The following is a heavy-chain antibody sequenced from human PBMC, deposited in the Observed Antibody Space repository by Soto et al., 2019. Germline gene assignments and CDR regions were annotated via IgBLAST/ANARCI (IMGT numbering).Heavy chain of an antibody. D-gene: IGHD5-12*01. CDR2: IVPIVDTS. CDR1: RYTFTSYG. Sequence: SVKASCKASRYTFTSYGISWVRQAPGQGLEWMGGIVPIVDTSTYAQKFQGRVTITADESTSTVYMELSSLRSDDTAVYYCVRVVAIPGYPDNWGQGTLVTVSS. CDR3: VRVVAIPGYPDN. J-gene: IGHJ4*02. V-gene: IGHV1-69*13.